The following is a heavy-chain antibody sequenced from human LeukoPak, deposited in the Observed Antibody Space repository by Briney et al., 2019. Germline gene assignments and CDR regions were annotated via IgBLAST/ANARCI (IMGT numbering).Heavy chain of an antibody. D-gene: IGHD2-15*01. CDR3: ARDLVVVVAATPVAVQH. J-gene: IGHJ1*01. Sequence: ASVKVSCKASGYTFTGYYMHWVRQAPGQGLEWMGWINPNSGGTNYAQKFQGRVTMTRDTSISTAYMELSRLRSDDTAVYYCARDLVVVVAATPVAVQHWGQGTLVTVSS. CDR1: GYTFTGYY. CDR2: INPNSGGT. V-gene: IGHV1-2*02.